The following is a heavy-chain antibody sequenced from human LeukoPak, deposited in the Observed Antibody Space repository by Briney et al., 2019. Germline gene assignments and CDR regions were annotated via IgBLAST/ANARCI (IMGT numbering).Heavy chain of an antibody. CDR2: IDQSGGRN. CDR3: ARDVEGGTFDI. Sequence: PGGSLRLSRAASGFTFSRFWMNWVRQAPGRGLEWVANIDQSGGRNNYVDSVKGRFTISRDNAKNSLFLEMSSLRADDTAVYFCARDVEGGTFDIWGQGTTVTVSS. V-gene: IGHV3-7*05. CDR1: GFTFSRFW. D-gene: IGHD3-16*01. J-gene: IGHJ3*02.